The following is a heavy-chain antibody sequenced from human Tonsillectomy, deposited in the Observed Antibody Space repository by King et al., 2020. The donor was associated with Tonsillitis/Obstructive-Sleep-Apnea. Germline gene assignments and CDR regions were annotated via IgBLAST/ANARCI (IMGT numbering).Heavy chain of an antibody. CDR2: INPSGGST. D-gene: IGHD5-18*01. Sequence: VQLVQSGAEVKKPGASVKVSCKAFGHTFTSSYIHWVRQAPGQGLEWMGIINPSGGSTTYAQKLQGRVTLTRDTSTSTVYMELSSLRSEDTAVYYCAREVGGYSFGHGVDYWGQGTLVTVSS. V-gene: IGHV1-46*01. J-gene: IGHJ4*02. CDR1: GHTFTSSY. CDR3: AREVGGYSFGHGVDY.